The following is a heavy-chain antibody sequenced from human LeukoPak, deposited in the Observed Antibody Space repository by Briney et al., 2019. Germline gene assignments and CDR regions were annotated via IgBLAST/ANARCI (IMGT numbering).Heavy chain of an antibody. CDR3: TRGSSGRRDN. V-gene: IGHV1-8*01. Sequence: GASVKVSCKASGYTFTSCDINWVRQATGQGLEWMGWMNPNSGNTGYGQSFQGRITMTRDISIGTACMELSNLTSEGTAIYYCTRGSSGRRDNWGQGTLVTVSA. D-gene: IGHD6-19*01. CDR1: GYTFTSCD. CDR2: MNPNSGNT. J-gene: IGHJ4*02.